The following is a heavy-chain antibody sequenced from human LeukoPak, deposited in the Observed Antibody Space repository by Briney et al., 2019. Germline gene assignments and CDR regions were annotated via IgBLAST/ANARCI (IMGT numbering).Heavy chain of an antibody. D-gene: IGHD3-3*01. CDR2: IYYSGST. J-gene: IGHJ4*02. Sequence: WVRQPPGKGLEWIGSIYYSGSTYYNPSLKSRVTISVDTSKNQFSLKLSSVTAADTAVYYCASLRILFWSGYLGFDYWGQGTLVTVSS. V-gene: IGHV4-39*01. CDR3: ASLRILFWSGYLGFDY.